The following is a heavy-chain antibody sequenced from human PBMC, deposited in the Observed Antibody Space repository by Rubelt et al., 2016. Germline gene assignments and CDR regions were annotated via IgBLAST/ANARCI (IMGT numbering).Heavy chain of an antibody. CDR3: ARASSTSYWEGWFDP. CDR2: INPNSGGT. D-gene: IGHD2-2*01. J-gene: IGHJ5*02. Sequence: QVQLVQSGAEVKKPGSSVKVSCKASGYTFTGYYMHWVRQAPGQGLEWMGWINPNSGGTNYAQKFQGRVTITADESTSTAYMELSSLRSEDTAVYYCARASSTSYWEGWFDPWGQGTLVTVSS. V-gene: IGHV1-2*02. CDR1: GYTFTGYY.